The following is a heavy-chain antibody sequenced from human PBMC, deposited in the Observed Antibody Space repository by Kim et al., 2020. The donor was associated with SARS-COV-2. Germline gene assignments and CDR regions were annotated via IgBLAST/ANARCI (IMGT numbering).Heavy chain of an antibody. V-gene: IGHV4-59*02. Sequence: SETLSLTCTVSGGSVSSDYWYWIRHPPGKGLELVGIIYNNYSTNSKSSSSLQISISIYTAKYKNSLSLSLITVTDTDTADCSCASGIGGAGADFFEYW. D-gene: IGHD6-13*01. J-gene: IGHJ4*01. CDR3: ASGIGGAGADFFEY. CDR1: GGSVSSDY. CDR2: IYNNYST.